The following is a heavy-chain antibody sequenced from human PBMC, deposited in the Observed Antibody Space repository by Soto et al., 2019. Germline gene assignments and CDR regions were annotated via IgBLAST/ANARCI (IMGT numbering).Heavy chain of an antibody. CDR1: GYTFNFYG. CDR2: ISGFNGNT. D-gene: IGHD2-8*01. V-gene: IGHV1-18*01. Sequence: QVQLVQSGAEVKKPGASVKVSCKASGYTFNFYGITWVRQAPGQGLEWMGWISGFNGNTNYAADLQGRVSMHTATSTSTAYMELRGLSSVATAVYYCARIGVSSGHESPDFDSWGQGTLVTVSS. CDR3: ARIGVSSGHESPDFDS. J-gene: IGHJ4*02.